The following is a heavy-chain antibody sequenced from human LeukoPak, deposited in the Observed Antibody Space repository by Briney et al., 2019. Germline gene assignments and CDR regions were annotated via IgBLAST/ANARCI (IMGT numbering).Heavy chain of an antibody. CDR2: ISYDGSNK. Sequence: PGRSLRLSCAASGFNFSSYAMHWVRQAPGKGLEWVAVISYDGSNKYYADSVKGRFTISRDNSKNPLYLQMNSLRAEDTAVYYCARDVPHDAFDIWGQGTMVTVSS. CDR3: ARDVPHDAFDI. J-gene: IGHJ3*02. CDR1: GFNFSSYA. V-gene: IGHV3-30*04.